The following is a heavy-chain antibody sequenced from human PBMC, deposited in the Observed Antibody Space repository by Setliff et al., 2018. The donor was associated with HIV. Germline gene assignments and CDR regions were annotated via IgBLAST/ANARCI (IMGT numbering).Heavy chain of an antibody. V-gene: IGHV4-39*01. Sequence: SETLSLTCTVSGDSIHSVTSYWGWFRQSPGKGLEWIGTIYYTGYTFNNPSLTSRVTMSVDTSKSQFSLKLQSVTAADTAIYYCARHTAVNVSPSGLGYYYIDVWAKGTSVTV. J-gene: IGHJ6*03. CDR2: IYYTGYT. CDR1: GDSIHSVTSY. CDR3: ARHTAVNVSPSGLGYYYIDV. D-gene: IGHD3-9*01.